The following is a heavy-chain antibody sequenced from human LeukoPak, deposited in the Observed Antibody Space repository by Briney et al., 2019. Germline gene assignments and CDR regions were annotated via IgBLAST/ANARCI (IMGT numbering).Heavy chain of an antibody. CDR3: ATPRGIWHYFDY. Sequence: SETLSLTCTVSGYSISGGYYWGWIRQPPGKGLEWIGSIHQSGSTYYNPFLKSRVTISVDTSKNQFSLKLSSVTAADTAVYYCATPRGIWHYFDYWGQGTLVTVSS. D-gene: IGHD3-16*01. CDR1: GYSISGGYY. J-gene: IGHJ4*02. CDR2: IHQSGST. V-gene: IGHV4-38-2*02.